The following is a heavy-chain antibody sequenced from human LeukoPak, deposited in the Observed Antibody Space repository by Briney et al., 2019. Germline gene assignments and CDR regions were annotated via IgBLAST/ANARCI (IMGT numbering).Heavy chain of an antibody. CDR3: ARHTYYYDSSGYYPSSEYFQH. CDR2: IYYSGST. CDR1: GGSISSSSYY. J-gene: IGHJ1*01. Sequence: SETLSLTCTVSGGSISSSSYYWGWIRQPPGKGLEWIGSIYYSGSTYYNPSLKSRVTISVDTSKNQFSLKLSSVTAADTAVYYCARHTYYYDSSGYYPSSEYFQHWGQSTLVTVSS. V-gene: IGHV4-39*01. D-gene: IGHD3-22*01.